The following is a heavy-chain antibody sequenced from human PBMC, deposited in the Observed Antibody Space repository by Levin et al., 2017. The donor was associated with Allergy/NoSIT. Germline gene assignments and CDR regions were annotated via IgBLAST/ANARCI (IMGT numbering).Heavy chain of an antibody. V-gene: IGHV4-34*01. CDR3: ARGYGSGYYGPDY. Sequence: GSLRLSCAVYGGSFSGYYWSWIRQTPGKGLEWIGEINHSGSTNYNPSLKSRVTISVDTPKSQFSLKLSSVIAADTAVYYCARGYGSGYYGPDYWGQGTLVTVSS. CDR2: INHSGST. D-gene: IGHD6-19*01. J-gene: IGHJ4*02. CDR1: GGSFSGYY.